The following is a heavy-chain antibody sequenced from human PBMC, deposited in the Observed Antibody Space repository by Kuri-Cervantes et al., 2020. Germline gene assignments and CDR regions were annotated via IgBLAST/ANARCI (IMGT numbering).Heavy chain of an antibody. Sequence: LSLTCAASGFTFRSYAMHWVRQAPGKGLEWVAVISYDGSNKYYADSVKGRFTISRDNSKNTLYLQMNSLRAEDTAVYYCAKKVFDYWGQGTLVTVSS. CDR2: ISYDGSNK. CDR3: AKKVFDY. CDR1: GFTFRSYA. V-gene: IGHV3-30-3*02. J-gene: IGHJ4*02.